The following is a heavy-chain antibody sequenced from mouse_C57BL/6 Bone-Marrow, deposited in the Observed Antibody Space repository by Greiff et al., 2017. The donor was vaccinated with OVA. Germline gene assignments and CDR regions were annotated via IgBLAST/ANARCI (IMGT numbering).Heavy chain of an antibody. CDR1: GYTFTSYW. CDR3: ERTDSSGYGLAY. J-gene: IGHJ3*01. CDR2: INPSSGST. V-gene: IGHV1-7*01. Sequence: QVQLQQSGAELAKPGASVKLSCKASGYTFTSYWMHWVKQRPGQGLEWIGYINPSSGSTKYNQKFKDKATLTADKSSSTAYMQLSSLTSEDSEVDNCERTDSSGYGLAYWGQGTLVTVSA. D-gene: IGHD3-2*02.